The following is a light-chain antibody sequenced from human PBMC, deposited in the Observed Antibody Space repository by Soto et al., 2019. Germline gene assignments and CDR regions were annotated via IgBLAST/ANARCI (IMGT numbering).Light chain of an antibody. CDR3: QQLNGYPLA. Sequence: DIQLTQSPSFLSASVGDTVTITCRASQGMSTYLAWYQQKPGKVPKLLIRSASTLQSGVPPRFSGGGSATDITLTISSLQPDDSGIYYCQQLNGYPLAFGGGTNVEIK. CDR1: QGMSTY. V-gene: IGKV1-9*01. CDR2: SAS. J-gene: IGKJ4*01.